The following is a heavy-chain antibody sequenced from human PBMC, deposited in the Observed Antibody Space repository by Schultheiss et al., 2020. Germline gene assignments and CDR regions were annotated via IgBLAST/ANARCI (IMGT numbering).Heavy chain of an antibody. CDR1: GGSISSGSYY. CDR3: ARSLFGFVPWFDP. CDR2: IYTSGST. Sequence: SETLSLTCTVSGGSISSGSYYWSWIRQPAGKGLEWIGRIYTSGSTNYNPSLKSRVTISVDTSKNQFSLKLSSVTAADTAVYYCARSLFGFVPWFDPWGQGTLVTGSS. J-gene: IGHJ5*02. D-gene: IGHD3-10*01. V-gene: IGHV4-61*02.